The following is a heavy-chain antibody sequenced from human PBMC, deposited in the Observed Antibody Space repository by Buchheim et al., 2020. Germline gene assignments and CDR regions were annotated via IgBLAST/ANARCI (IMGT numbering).Heavy chain of an antibody. CDR2: ISGSGVST. CDR1: GFSFSNYV. V-gene: IGHV3-23*01. Sequence: EVQLLESGGGLVQPGGSLRLSCAASGFSFSNYVMRWVRQAPGRGLEWVSAISGSGVSTDYAASVKGRFTVSRDNSKNTLYLQMNSLRAEDTAVYFCAKDQDYYDTTGYPDYWGQGTL. CDR3: AKDQDYYDTTGYPDY. D-gene: IGHD3-22*01. J-gene: IGHJ4*02.